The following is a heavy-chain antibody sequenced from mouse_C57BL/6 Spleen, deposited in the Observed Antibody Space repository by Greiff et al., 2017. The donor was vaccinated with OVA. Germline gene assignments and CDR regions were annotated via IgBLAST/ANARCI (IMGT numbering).Heavy chain of an antibody. D-gene: IGHD1-1*01. J-gene: IGHJ3*01. Sequence: EVKVVESGPVLVKPGASVKMSCKASGYTFTDYYMNWVKQSHGKSLEWIGVINPYNGGTSYNQKFKGKATLTVDKSSSTAYMELNSLTSEDSAVYYCASYYGSSLIAYWGQGTLVTVSA. CDR2: INPYNGGT. CDR3: ASYYGSSLIAY. CDR1: GYTFTDYY. V-gene: IGHV1-19*01.